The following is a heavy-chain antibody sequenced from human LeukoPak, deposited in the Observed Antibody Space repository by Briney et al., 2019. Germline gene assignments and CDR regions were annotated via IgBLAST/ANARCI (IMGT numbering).Heavy chain of an antibody. CDR2: IYYSGST. J-gene: IGHJ4*02. V-gene: IGHV4-59*01. CDR3: ARSPSYYYGSGSYSLDY. D-gene: IGHD3-10*01. Sequence: SETLSLTCTVSGGSISSYYWSWIRQPPGKGLEWIGYIYYSGSTNYNPSLKSRVTISVDTSKNQFSLKLSSVTAADTAVYYCARSPSYYYGSGSYSLDYWGQGTLVTVSS. CDR1: GGSISSYY.